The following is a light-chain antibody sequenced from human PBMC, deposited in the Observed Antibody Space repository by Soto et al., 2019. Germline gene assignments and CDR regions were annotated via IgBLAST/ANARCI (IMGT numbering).Light chain of an antibody. CDR1: HSVSNNY. J-gene: IGKJ5*01. CDR2: GAS. Sequence: EIVLTQSPGTLSLSPGERATLSCRASHSVSNNYLAWYQQKPGQAPRLLIYGASTRATGIPARFSGSGSETEFTLTISILQSEDFAVYYCQQRSNWPITFGQGTRLEIK. CDR3: QQRSNWPIT. V-gene: IGKV3D-20*02.